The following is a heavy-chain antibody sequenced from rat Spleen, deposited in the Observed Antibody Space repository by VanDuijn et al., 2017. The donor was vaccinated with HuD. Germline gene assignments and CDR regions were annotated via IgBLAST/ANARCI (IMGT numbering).Heavy chain of an antibody. D-gene: IGHD2-2*01. Sequence: EVQLVESGGGLVQPGRSLKISCAASGFTFSDYAMAWVRQAPKKGLEWVATIIYDGSNTYYRDSVRGRFTISRDNAKNTQYLEMDSLRSEDTATYYCARAGYLRDWYFDFWGPGTMVAVSS. CDR1: GFTFSDYA. V-gene: IGHV5-17*01. CDR3: ARAGYLRDWYFDF. CDR2: IIYDGSNT. J-gene: IGHJ1*01.